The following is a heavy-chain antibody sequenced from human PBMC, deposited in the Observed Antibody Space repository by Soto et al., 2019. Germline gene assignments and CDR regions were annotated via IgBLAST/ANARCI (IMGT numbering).Heavy chain of an antibody. Sequence: SGPTLVNPTQTLTLTCTFSGFSLSTSGVGVGWIRQPPGKALEWLALIYWDDDKRYSPSLKTRLTITKDTSTNQVVLTMTNMDPVDTATYYCARNPRAPWLGDYGMDFWGKGTTVTVSS. CDR3: ARNPRAPWLGDYGMDF. D-gene: IGHD3-10*01. CDR2: IYWDDDK. J-gene: IGHJ6*04. CDR1: GFSLSTSGVG. V-gene: IGHV2-5*02.